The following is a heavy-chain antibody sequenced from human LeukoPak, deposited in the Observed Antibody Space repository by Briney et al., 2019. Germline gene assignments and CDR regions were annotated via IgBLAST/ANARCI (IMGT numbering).Heavy chain of an antibody. Sequence: GASVKVSCTVSGYTLTELSMHWVRQAPGKGLEWMGGFDPEDGETIYAQKFQGRVTMTEDTSTDTAYMELSSLRSEDTAVYYCATDVDTAMGYFDYWGQGTLVTVSS. V-gene: IGHV1-24*01. J-gene: IGHJ4*02. CDR2: FDPEDGET. D-gene: IGHD5-18*01. CDR1: GYTLTELS. CDR3: ATDVDTAMGYFDY.